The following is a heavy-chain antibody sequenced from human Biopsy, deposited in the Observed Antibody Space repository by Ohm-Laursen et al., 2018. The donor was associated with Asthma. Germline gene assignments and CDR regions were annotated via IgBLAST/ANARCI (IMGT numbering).Heavy chain of an antibody. CDR2: IHNSGNT. Sequence: SDTLSLTCTVSGGSISSDYWSWLRQSPGKGLEWIGYIHNSGNTNYNPSLKSRVTISLDTSKNRFSLRLSFVTAADTAVYFCARGQGRGIQLWSLDPWGQGILVTVSS. V-gene: IGHV4-59*07. J-gene: IGHJ5*02. CDR3: ARGQGRGIQLWSLDP. CDR1: GGSISSDY. D-gene: IGHD5-18*01.